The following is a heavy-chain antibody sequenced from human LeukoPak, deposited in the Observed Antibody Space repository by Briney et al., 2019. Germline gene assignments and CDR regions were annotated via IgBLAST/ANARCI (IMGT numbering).Heavy chain of an antibody. CDR3: ARHNPWYYYDSSGYYFDY. CDR1: GYSFTSYW. D-gene: IGHD3-22*01. Sequence: GESLKISCKGSGYSFTSYWIGWVRQMPGKGLEWMGIIYPGDSDTRYSPSFQGQVTISADKSISTAYLQWSSLKASDTAMYYCARHNPWYYYDSSGYYFDYWGQGTLVTASS. J-gene: IGHJ4*02. CDR2: IYPGDSDT. V-gene: IGHV5-51*01.